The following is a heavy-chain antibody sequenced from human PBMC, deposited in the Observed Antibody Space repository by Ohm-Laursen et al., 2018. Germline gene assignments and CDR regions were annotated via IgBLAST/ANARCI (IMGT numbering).Heavy chain of an antibody. D-gene: IGHD2-2*01. CDR2: ISYSGKT. CDR3: ARLYSSTYPGDY. J-gene: IGHJ4*02. Sequence: TLSLTCIVSGDSMSSYYWSWIRQSPGKGLQWVGYISYSGKTNYNPSLKSRVTISLDKSKTQFSLKLSSVTAADTAVYYCARLYSSTYPGDYWGQGTLVTVSS. V-gene: IGHV4-59*12. CDR1: GDSMSSYY.